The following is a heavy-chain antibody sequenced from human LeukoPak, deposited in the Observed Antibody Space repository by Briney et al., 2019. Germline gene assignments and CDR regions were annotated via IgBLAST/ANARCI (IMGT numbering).Heavy chain of an antibody. Sequence: GGSLRLSCAATGLTFSSYAVSWVRQAPGKGLEWVSAISGSGDKTFHADSVKGRFTTSRDNSKNTLSLQMSSLRVEDSAVYFCAKDTSAWWYHRAYMNVWGTGTTVTVSS. CDR1: GLTFSSYA. J-gene: IGHJ6*03. V-gene: IGHV3-23*01. D-gene: IGHD2-15*01. CDR2: ISGSGDKT. CDR3: AKDTSAWWYHRAYMNV.